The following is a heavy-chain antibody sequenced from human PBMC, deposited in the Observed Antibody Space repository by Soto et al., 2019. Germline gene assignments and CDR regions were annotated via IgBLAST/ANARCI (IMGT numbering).Heavy chain of an antibody. CDR3: ASLVLRYFDWLLPTFYYYGMDV. CDR1: GGTFSSYA. Sequence: SVKVSCKASGGTFSSYAISWVRQAPGQGLEWMGGIIPIFGTANYAQKFQGRVTITADESTSTAYMELSSLRSEDTAVYYCASLVLRYFDWLLPTFYYYGMDVWGQGTTVTVSS. CDR2: IIPIFGTA. J-gene: IGHJ6*02. V-gene: IGHV1-69*13. D-gene: IGHD3-9*01.